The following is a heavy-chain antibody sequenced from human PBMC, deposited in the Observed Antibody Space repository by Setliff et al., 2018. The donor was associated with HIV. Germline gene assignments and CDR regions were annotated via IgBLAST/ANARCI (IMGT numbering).Heavy chain of an antibody. Sequence: AASVKVSCKASGGTFSSYTISWVRQAPGQGLEWMGGIIPIFRTPKYAQKFQDRVTISADESTSTAYMELSSLRSEDTAVYYCHFDYWGQGTLVTVSS. J-gene: IGHJ4*02. V-gene: IGHV1-69*13. CDR2: IIPIFRTP. CDR1: GGTFSSYT. CDR3: HFDY.